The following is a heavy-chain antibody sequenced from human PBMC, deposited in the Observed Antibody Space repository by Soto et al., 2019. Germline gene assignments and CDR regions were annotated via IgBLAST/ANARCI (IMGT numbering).Heavy chain of an antibody. J-gene: IGHJ6*02. CDR2: IYYSGST. Sequence: PSETLSLTCTVSGGSISSSSYYWGWIRQPPGKGLEWIGSIYYSGSTYYNPSLKSRVTISVDTSKNQFSLKLSSVTAADTAVYYCARPTGIVVVPAARGNYYYGMDVWGQGTTVTVSS. V-gene: IGHV4-39*01. D-gene: IGHD2-2*01. CDR1: GGSISSSSYY. CDR3: ARPTGIVVVPAARGNYYYGMDV.